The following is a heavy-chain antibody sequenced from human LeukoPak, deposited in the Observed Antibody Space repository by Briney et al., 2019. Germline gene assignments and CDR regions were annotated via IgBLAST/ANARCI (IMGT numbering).Heavy chain of an antibody. D-gene: IGHD6-6*01. J-gene: IGHJ6*03. V-gene: IGHV5-51*01. CDR2: IYPGDSDT. CDR1: GYSFTSYW. CDR3: ARAGEDSSSGAMVEPYYYYYMDV. Sequence: GESLKISCKGSGYSFTSYWIGWVRQMPGKGLEWMGIIYPGDSDTRYSPSFQGLVTISADKSISTAYLQWSSLKASDTAMYYCARAGEDSSSGAMVEPYYYYYMDVWGKGTTVTVSS.